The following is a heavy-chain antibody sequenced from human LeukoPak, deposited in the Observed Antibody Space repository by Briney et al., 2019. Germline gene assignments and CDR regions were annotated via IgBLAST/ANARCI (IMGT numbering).Heavy chain of an antibody. J-gene: IGHJ4*02. CDR2: ISDSGGST. Sequence: PGGSLRLSCAASGFTFSSSAMSWVRQAPGKGLEWVSAISDSGGSTYYADSVKGRFTISRDNSKNTLYLQMNSLRAEDTAVYYCTKSGIAAAGSLVYFDYWGQGTLVTASS. D-gene: IGHD6-13*01. CDR3: TKSGIAAAGSLVYFDY. V-gene: IGHV3-23*01. CDR1: GFTFSSSA.